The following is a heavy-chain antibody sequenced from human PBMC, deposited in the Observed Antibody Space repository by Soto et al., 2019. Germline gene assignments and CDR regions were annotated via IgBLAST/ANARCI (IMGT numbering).Heavy chain of an antibody. CDR2: ISGGGDTT. Sequence: EVQLLESGGGLVQPGGSLRLSCAASGFTFNNYAMTWVRQAPGKGLEWVSAISGGGDTTSYAESVKGRFTVSRDGSKNTLYLQMSSLRAEDTALYYCAKGRGGSGSLNPRVDFWGQGTLVTVSS. CDR3: AKGRGGSGSLNPRVDF. V-gene: IGHV3-23*01. J-gene: IGHJ4*02. D-gene: IGHD3-10*01. CDR1: GFTFNNYA.